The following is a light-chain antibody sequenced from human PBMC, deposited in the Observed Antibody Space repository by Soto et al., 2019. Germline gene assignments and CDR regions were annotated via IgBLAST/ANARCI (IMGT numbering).Light chain of an antibody. CDR1: NSDIGYYNF. J-gene: IGLJ3*02. CDR3: CSFAGSNSWV. CDR2: EAT. Sequence: QSVVTQPASVSGSPGQSITISCTGTNSDIGYYNFVSWYQHHPGKAPKLMIYEATRRPSGISNRFSGSKSGNTASLTISGLQAEDEADYYCCSFAGSNSWVFGGGTKLTVL. V-gene: IGLV2-23*01.